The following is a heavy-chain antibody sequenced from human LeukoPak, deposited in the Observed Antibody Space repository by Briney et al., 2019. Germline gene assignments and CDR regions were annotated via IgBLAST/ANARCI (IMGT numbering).Heavy chain of an antibody. V-gene: IGHV3-21*01. CDR1: GFNFISYT. CDR3: ARIAYCGGDCYSFYFDY. J-gene: IGHJ4*02. CDR2: ISSSSSYI. D-gene: IGHD2-21*02. Sequence: GGSLRLSCATSGFNFISYTMNWVRQAPGKGLEWVSSISSSSSYIYYADSVKGRFTISGDNAKKSLYLQMNGLRAEDTAVYYCARIAYCGGDCYSFYFDYWGQGVLVTVSS.